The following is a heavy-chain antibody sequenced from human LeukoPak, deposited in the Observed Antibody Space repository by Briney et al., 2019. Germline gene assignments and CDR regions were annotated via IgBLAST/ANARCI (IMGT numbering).Heavy chain of an antibody. CDR1: GFTFSSYA. CDR2: ISYDGSNK. Sequence: GSLRLSCAASGFTFSSYAMHWARQAPGKGLEWVAVISYDGSNKYYADSVKGRFTISRDNAKTSLFLQMNSLRIDDTAMYYCTRTVNSASDFWGQGTLVTVSS. CDR3: TRTVNSASDF. D-gene: IGHD4-23*01. J-gene: IGHJ4*02. V-gene: IGHV3-30-3*01.